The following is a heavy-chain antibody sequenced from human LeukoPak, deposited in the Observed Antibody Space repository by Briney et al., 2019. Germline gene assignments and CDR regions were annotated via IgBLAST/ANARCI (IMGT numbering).Heavy chain of an antibody. D-gene: IGHD3-10*01. CDR3: ARHQAELDYYGSGSYHQKTIFDY. V-gene: IGHV4-39*01. CDR2: IYYSGST. J-gene: IGHJ4*02. CDR1: GGSISSSSYY. Sequence: SETLSLTCTVSGGSISSSSYYWGWIRQPPGKGLEWIGSIYYSGSTYYNPSLKSRVTISVDTSKNQFSLKLISVTAADTAVYYCARHQAELDYYGSGSYHQKTIFDYWGQGTLVTVSS.